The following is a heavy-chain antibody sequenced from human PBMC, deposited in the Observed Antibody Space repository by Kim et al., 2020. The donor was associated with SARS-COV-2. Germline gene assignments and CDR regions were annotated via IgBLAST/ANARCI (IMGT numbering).Heavy chain of an antibody. V-gene: IGHV4-31*03. J-gene: IGHJ4*02. D-gene: IGHD3-22*01. CDR2: IYYSGST. Sequence: SETLSLTCTVSGGSISSGGYYWSWIRQHPGKGLEWIGYIYYSGSTYYNPSLKSRVTISVDTSKNQFSLKLSSVTAADTAVYYCARVQYYYDSSGYYWGYYFDYWGQGTLVTVSS. CDR3: ARVQYYYDSSGYYWGYYFDY. CDR1: GGSISSGGYY.